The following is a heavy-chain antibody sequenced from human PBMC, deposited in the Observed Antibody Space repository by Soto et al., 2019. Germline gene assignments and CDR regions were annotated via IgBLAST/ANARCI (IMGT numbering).Heavy chain of an antibody. J-gene: IGHJ4*02. Sequence: GGSLRLSWAASGFTFNIYAMTWIRQAPGKGLEWVSAISRYGDITYYADSVEGRFSISRDNSKNTLYLQMNSLRAEDTAVYYCAKDRYLDHDSRGYLFDDWGQGTLVTVSS. CDR2: ISRYGDIT. D-gene: IGHD3-22*01. CDR3: AKDRYLDHDSRGYLFDD. CDR1: GFTFNIYA. V-gene: IGHV3-23*01.